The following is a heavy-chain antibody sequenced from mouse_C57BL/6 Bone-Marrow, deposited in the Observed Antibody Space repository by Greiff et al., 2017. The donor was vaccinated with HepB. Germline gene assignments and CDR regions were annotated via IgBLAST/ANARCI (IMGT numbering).Heavy chain of an antibody. CDR2: ISSGGSYT. CDR1: GFTFSSYG. CDR3: ARPYDGSSYAMDY. J-gene: IGHJ4*01. Sequence: EVKLVESGGDLVKPGGSLKLSCAASGFTFSSYGMSWVRQTPDKRLEWVATISSGGSYTYYPDSVKGRFTISRDNAKNTLYLQMSSLKSEDTAMYYCARPYDGSSYAMDYWGQGTSVTVSS. D-gene: IGHD2-3*01. V-gene: IGHV5-6*01.